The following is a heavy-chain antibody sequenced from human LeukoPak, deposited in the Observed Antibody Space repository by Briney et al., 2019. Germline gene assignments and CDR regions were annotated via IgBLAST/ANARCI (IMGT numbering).Heavy chain of an antibody. D-gene: IGHD3-16*01. CDR1: GFTVSSNY. J-gene: IGHJ4*02. CDR3: LKPYNY. Sequence: TGGSLRLSCAASGFTVSSNYMSWVRQAPGKGLEWVSLIFIGGTTYYADSLKGRFTISRDNSKNTLYLQMSSLRAEDTAVYYCLKPYNYWGQGTLVTVSS. CDR2: IFIGGTT. V-gene: IGHV3-53*05.